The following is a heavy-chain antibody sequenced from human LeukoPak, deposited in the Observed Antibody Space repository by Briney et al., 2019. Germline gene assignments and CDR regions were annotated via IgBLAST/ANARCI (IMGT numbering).Heavy chain of an antibody. CDR2: IKQDGSEK. D-gene: IGHD3-22*01. J-gene: IGHJ4*02. CDR1: GFTFSSYW. V-gene: IGHV3-7*01. CDR3: AREPYYYGSSALYFDY. Sequence: PGGSLRLSCAASGFTFSSYWMSWVRQAPGKGLEWLANIKQDGSEKYYVDSVKGRFTISRDNAKNSLYLQINSLRAEDTAVYYCAREPYYYGSSALYFDYWGQGTLVTVSS.